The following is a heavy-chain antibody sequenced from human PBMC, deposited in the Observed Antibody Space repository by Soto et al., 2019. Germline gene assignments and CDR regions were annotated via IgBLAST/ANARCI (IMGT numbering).Heavy chain of an antibody. Sequence: GGSLRLSCAASGFTFSSYAMSWVRQAPGKGLEWVSAISGSGGSTYYADSVKGRFTISRDNSKNTLYLQMNSLRAEDTAVYYCAKAISSSTPQKSYYMDVWGKGTTVTVSS. CDR1: GFTFSSYA. D-gene: IGHD2-2*01. J-gene: IGHJ6*03. CDR3: AKAISSSTPQKSYYMDV. V-gene: IGHV3-23*01. CDR2: ISGSGGST.